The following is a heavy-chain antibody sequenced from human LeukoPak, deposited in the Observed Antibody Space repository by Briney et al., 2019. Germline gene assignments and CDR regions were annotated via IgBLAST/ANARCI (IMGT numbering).Heavy chain of an antibody. Sequence: GKSLRLSCAASGVTFSSYALQWVRQAPGQGLEWVAVVSSDGSNRFYADSVKGRFTVSRDNSKNTLYLQMNTLRAEDTAVYYCARDGSIAATGAFDYWGQGTLVTVSS. V-gene: IGHV3-30-3*01. CDR3: ARDGSIAATGAFDY. D-gene: IGHD6-13*01. J-gene: IGHJ4*02. CDR1: GVTFSSYA. CDR2: VSSDGSNR.